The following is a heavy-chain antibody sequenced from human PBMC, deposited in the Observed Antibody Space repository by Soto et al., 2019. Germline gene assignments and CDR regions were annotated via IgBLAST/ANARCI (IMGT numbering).Heavy chain of an antibody. J-gene: IGHJ6*01. Sequence: ETLSLTCAVYGGSFSGYYWTWIRQPPGTGLEWIGEINHSGSTNYNPSLKSRVTISVDTSKNQFSLKLTSVTAADTAVYYCHARGPLPTAGNCDYYYYDMDVWGRGTTVTVSA. CDR2: INHSGST. CDR1: GGSFSGYY. CDR3: HARGPLPTAGNCDYYYYDMDV. V-gene: IGHV4-34*01. D-gene: IGHD1-1*01.